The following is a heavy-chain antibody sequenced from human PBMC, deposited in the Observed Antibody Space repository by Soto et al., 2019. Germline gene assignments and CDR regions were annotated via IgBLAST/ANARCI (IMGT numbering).Heavy chain of an antibody. V-gene: IGHV3-21*01. CDR3: ARDYYDFWSGIHYYYYGMDV. D-gene: IGHD3-3*01. CDR2: ISSSSSYI. Sequence: GGSLRLSCAASGFTFSSYSMNWVRQAPGKGLEWVSSISSSSSYIYYADSVKGRFTISRDNAKNSLYLQMNSLRAEDTAVYYCARDYYDFWSGIHYYYYGMDVWGQGTTVTVPS. CDR1: GFTFSSYS. J-gene: IGHJ6*02.